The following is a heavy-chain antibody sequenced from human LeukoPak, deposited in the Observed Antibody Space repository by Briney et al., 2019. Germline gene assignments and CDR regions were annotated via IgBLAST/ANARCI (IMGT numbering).Heavy chain of an antibody. J-gene: IGHJ4*02. D-gene: IGHD3-22*01. Sequence: GGSPRLSCAASGFTFSSYAMHWVRQAPGKGLEWVAVISYDGSNKYYADSVKGRFTISRDNSKNTLYLQMNSLRAEDTAVYYCALVVPHSGVDYWGQGTLVTVSS. CDR1: GFTFSSYA. CDR2: ISYDGSNK. CDR3: ALVVPHSGVDY. V-gene: IGHV3-30-3*01.